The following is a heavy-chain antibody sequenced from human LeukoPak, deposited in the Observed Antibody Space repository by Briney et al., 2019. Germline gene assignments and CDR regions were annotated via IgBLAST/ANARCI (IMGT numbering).Heavy chain of an antibody. Sequence: GGSLRLSCAASGFTFSSYSMNWVRQAPGKGLEWVSSISSSSSYIYYADSVKGRFTISRDNAKNSLYLQMNSLRAEDTAVHYCARVLSSSWAPPDYWGQGALVTVSS. CDR1: GFTFSSYS. CDR2: ISSSSSYI. V-gene: IGHV3-21*01. D-gene: IGHD6-13*01. CDR3: ARVLSSSWAPPDY. J-gene: IGHJ4*02.